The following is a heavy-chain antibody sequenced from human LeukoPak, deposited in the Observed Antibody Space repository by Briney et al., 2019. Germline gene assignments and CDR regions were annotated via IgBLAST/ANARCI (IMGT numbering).Heavy chain of an antibody. J-gene: IGHJ4*02. CDR3: AKIGSSWSYFDY. CDR2: ISGSGGST. CDR1: GFTFSSYA. V-gene: IGHV3-23*01. Sequence: GGSLRLSCAASGFTFSSYAMSWVRQAPGKGLEWVSAISGSGGSTYYADSVKGRYTISRDNSKNTLYLQMNSLRAEDTAVYYCAKIGSSWSYFDYWGQGTLVTVSS. D-gene: IGHD6-13*01.